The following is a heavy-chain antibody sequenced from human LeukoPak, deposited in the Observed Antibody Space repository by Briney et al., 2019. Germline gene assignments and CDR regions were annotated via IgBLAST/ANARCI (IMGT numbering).Heavy chain of an antibody. J-gene: IGHJ6*03. CDR1: GGTFSSYA. CDR3: ARDLGTRYCSGGSCYYYYMDV. CDR2: IIPIFGTA. V-gene: IGHV1-69*01. D-gene: IGHD2-15*01. Sequence: SVKVSCKAAGGTFSSYAISWVRQAPGQGLEWMGGIIPIFGTANYAQKFQGRVTITADESTSAAYMELSSLRSEDTAVYYCARDLGTRYCSGGSCYYYYMDVWGKGTTVTVSS.